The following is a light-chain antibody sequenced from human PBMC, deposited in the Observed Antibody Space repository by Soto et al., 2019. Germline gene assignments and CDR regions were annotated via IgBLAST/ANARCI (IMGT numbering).Light chain of an antibody. CDR3: QQYNSYS. V-gene: IGKV4-1*01. CDR1: QSVLYSSNNKNY. J-gene: IGKJ1*01. Sequence: DIVMTQSPDSLAVSLGERATINCKSSQSVLYSSNNKNYLAWYQQKPGQPPKLLIYWASTRESGVPDRFSGSGSGTDFTLTISSPQADDFATYYCQQYNSYSFGQGTKVDIK. CDR2: WAS.